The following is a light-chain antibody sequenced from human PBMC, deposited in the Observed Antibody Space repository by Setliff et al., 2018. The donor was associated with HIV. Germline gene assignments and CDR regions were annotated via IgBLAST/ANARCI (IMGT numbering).Light chain of an antibody. V-gene: IGLV2-14*03. CDR3: SSYTSSSTHVV. J-gene: IGLJ2*01. CDR2: GVT. Sequence: ALTQPASVSGSPGQSITISCTGTSSDVDGYNYVSWYQQHPGKAPKLLIYGVTNRPSGVSNRFSGSKSGNAASLTISGLQSEDESIYYCSSYTSSSTHVVFGGGTK. CDR1: SSDVDGYNY.